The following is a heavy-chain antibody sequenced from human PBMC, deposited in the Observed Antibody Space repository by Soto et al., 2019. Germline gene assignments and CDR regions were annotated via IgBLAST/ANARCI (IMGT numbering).Heavy chain of an antibody. CDR1: GYTFTGYY. V-gene: IGHV1-2*04. D-gene: IGHD2-2*01. Sequence: ASLKVSCTASGYTFTGYYMHWVRQAPGQGLEWMGWINPNSGGTNYAQKFQGWVTMTRDTSISTAYMELSRLRSDDTAVYYCAVAVGYCSNTSCPPGHWGQGTRVSVSS. J-gene: IGHJ4*02. CDR2: INPNSGGT. CDR3: AVAVGYCSNTSCPPGH.